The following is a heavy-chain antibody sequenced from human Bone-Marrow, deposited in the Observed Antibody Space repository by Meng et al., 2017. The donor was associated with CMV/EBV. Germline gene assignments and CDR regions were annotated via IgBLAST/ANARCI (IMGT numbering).Heavy chain of an antibody. Sequence: ASVKVSCKASGYTFTSYDINWVRQATGQGLEWMGWMNPNSGNTGYAQKFQGRVTMTRNTSISTAYMELSSLRSDDTAVYYCAREGSSIPNYYYYYGMDVWGQGTTVTVSS. CDR3: AREGSSIPNYYYYYGMDV. CDR1: GYTFTSYD. J-gene: IGHJ6*02. D-gene: IGHD6-13*01. V-gene: IGHV1-8*01. CDR2: MNPNSGNT.